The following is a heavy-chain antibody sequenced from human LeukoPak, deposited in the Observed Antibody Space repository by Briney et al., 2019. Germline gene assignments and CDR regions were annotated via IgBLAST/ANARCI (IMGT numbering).Heavy chain of an antibody. CDR2: ISAYNGKT. V-gene: IGHV1-18*04. Sequence: GASVKVSCKASGYTFTGYYMHWVRQAPGQGLEWMGWISAYNGKTKYAQKLQGRVTMPTETSTSTAYMELRSLRSDDTAVYYCARARQQLVWANWFDPWGQGTLVTVSS. D-gene: IGHD6-13*01. CDR3: ARARQQLVWANWFDP. CDR1: GYTFTGYY. J-gene: IGHJ5*02.